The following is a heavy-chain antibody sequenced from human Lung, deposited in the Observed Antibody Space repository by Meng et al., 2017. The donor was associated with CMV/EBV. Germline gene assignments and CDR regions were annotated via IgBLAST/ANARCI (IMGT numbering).Heavy chain of an antibody. J-gene: IGHJ6*02. D-gene: IGHD4-11*01. V-gene: IGHV3-15*01. CDR1: GFTFSNAW. CDR3: TTDGFDSNYEGLEIYYYGMDV. CDR2: IKSKTDGGTT. Sequence: SCAASGFTFSNAWMSWVRQAPGKGLEWVGRIKSKTDGGTTDYAAPAKGRFTISRDDSKNTLYLQMNSLKTEDTAVYYCTTDGFDSNYEGLEIYYYGMDVXGQGXTVTVSS.